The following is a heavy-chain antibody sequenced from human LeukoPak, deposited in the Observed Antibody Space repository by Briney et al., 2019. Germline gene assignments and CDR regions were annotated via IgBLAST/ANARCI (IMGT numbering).Heavy chain of an antibody. D-gene: IGHD3-22*01. Sequence: PSETLSLTCTVSGGSISSYYWSWIRQPPGKGLEWIGYIYYSGSTNYNPSLKSRVTISVDTSKNQFPLKLSSVTAADTAVYYCARDSGSRWFDPWGQGTLVTVSS. CDR1: GGSISSYY. CDR3: ARDSGSRWFDP. CDR2: IYYSGST. J-gene: IGHJ5*02. V-gene: IGHV4-59*01.